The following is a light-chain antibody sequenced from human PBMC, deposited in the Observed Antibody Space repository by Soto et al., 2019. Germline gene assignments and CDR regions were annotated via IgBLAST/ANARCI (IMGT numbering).Light chain of an antibody. J-gene: IGLJ1*01. Sequence: QSVLTQPPSVSGAPGHRVTISCTGSSSNIGAGYDVHWYQQLPGTAPKLLIYDNTNRPSGVPDRFSGSKPGTSASLAIAGLQAEDEADYYCQSFDISLSAYVFGIGTKVTVL. CDR2: DNT. CDR1: SSNIGAGYD. CDR3: QSFDISLSAYV. V-gene: IGLV1-40*01.